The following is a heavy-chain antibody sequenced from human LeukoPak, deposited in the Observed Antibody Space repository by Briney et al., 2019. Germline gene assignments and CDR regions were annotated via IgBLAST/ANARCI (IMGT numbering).Heavy chain of an antibody. Sequence: KPSETLSLTCSVSGGSVSSGSYYWSWIRQPPGKGPEWIGYIHYSGSTKYNPSLKGRVTISLDASKNQFSLKLNSVTAADTAVYYCARDGRYCSSTSCYDYAFDIWGQGTMVTVSS. CDR1: GGSVSSGSYY. CDR3: ARDGRYCSSTSCYDYAFDI. V-gene: IGHV4-61*01. D-gene: IGHD2-2*01. J-gene: IGHJ3*02. CDR2: IHYSGST.